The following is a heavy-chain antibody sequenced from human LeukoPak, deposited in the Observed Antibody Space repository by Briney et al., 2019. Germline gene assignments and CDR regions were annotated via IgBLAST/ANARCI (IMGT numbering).Heavy chain of an antibody. V-gene: IGHV3-23*01. J-gene: IGHJ4*02. Sequence: GGSLRLSCAASGFTFSSCAIYWVRQAPGKGLEWVSVISGSGATTYYADSVKGRFTISRDNSMKTLYLQMNSLRAEDTAVYYCAKDWRLGELSRNLDYWGQGTLVTVSS. CDR3: AKDWRLGELSRNLDY. CDR2: ISGSGATT. D-gene: IGHD3-10*01. CDR1: GFTFSSCA.